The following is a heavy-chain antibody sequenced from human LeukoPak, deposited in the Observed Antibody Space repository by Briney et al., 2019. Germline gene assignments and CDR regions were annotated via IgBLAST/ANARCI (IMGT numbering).Heavy chain of an antibody. CDR1: TSR. CDR3: ARDLWNFYDDSGYYRDFDS. Sequence: ASVKVSCKATSRISWVRQAPGQGLEWMGWIDSYGGDTYYAQKFQGRVTVTTDTSTSTVYMGLRSLRSDDTAVYYCARDLWNFYDDSGYYRDFDSWGQGTLVTVSS. D-gene: IGHD3-22*01. J-gene: IGHJ5*01. V-gene: IGHV1-18*01. CDR2: IDSYGGDT.